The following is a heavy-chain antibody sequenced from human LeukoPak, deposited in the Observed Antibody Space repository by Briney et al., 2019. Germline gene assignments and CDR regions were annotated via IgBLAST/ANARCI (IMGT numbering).Heavy chain of an antibody. D-gene: IGHD2-2*02. CDR2: INHSGST. Sequence: SETLSLTCAVYGGSLSGYYWSWIRQPPGKGLEWIGEINHSGSTNYNPSLKSRVTISVDTSKNQFSLKLSSVTAVDTAVYYCARGRIVVVPAAIIIKWYYYYYMDVWGKGTTVTVSS. CDR3: ARGRIVVVPAAIIIKWYYYYYMDV. V-gene: IGHV4-34*01. J-gene: IGHJ6*03. CDR1: GGSLSGYY.